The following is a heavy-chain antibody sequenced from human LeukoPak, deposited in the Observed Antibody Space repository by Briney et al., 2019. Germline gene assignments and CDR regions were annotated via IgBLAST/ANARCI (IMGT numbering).Heavy chain of an antibody. V-gene: IGHV4-59*08. CDR3: ARLYLNGFDY. CDR2: IYYSGST. CDR1: GGSISSYY. D-gene: IGHD2-8*01. Sequence: PSETLSLTRTVSGGSISSYYWSWIRQPPGKGLEWIGYIYYSGSTNYNPSLKSRVTISVDTSKNQFSLKLSSVTAADTAVYYCARLYLNGFDYWGQGTLVTVSS. J-gene: IGHJ4*02.